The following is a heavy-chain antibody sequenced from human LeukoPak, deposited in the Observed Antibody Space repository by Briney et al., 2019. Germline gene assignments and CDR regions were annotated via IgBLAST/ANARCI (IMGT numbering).Heavy chain of an antibody. Sequence: ASVKVSCKSSGYMFTSHGIHWLRQAPGQGLEWMGWISAQNGNTNYMQQFLGRVTMTRDTSASTAYMELRSLRSDDTAVYYCARESNGGYGFDYWGQGTPVTVAS. CDR3: ARESNGGYGFDY. J-gene: IGHJ4*02. V-gene: IGHV1-18*01. D-gene: IGHD5-12*01. CDR1: GYMFTSHG. CDR2: ISAQNGNT.